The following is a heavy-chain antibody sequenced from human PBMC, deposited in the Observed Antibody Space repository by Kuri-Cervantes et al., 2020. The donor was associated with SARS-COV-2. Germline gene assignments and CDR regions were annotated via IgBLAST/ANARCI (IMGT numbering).Heavy chain of an antibody. D-gene: IGHD1-1*01. CDR1: GFIFSDYA. Sequence: GESLKISCEVSGFIFSDYAIDWVRQAPGKGLEWVAIISYDGRNTKFADSVKGRFTISRDNSKNVVHLQMNSLRLEDTANYYCARDPWRAVVSDGKRPFDYWGQGNLVTVSS. CDR2: ISYDGRNT. V-gene: IGHV3-30*04. CDR3: ARDPWRAVVSDGKRPFDY. J-gene: IGHJ4*02.